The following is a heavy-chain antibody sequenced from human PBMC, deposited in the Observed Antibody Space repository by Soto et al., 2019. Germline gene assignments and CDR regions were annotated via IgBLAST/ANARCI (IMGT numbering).Heavy chain of an antibody. D-gene: IGHD2-15*01. CDR2: IHPGGQTI. CDR1: GFTFSSAE. Sequence: EVQLVESGGGLVQPGGSLRLSCAASGFTFSSAEMYWVRQAPGKGLEWISYIHPGGQTIFYAESVKGRFTISRDNAKHSVYLQINSLRSEDTAVYYCARRGSRWGRWTKVTVSS. CDR3: ARRGSR. J-gene: IGHJ3*01. V-gene: IGHV3-48*03.